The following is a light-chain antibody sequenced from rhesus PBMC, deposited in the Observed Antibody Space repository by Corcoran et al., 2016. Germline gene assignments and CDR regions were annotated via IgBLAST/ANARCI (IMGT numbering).Light chain of an antibody. J-gene: IGKJ1*01. V-gene: IGKV1-25*01. CDR3: QHYYSTPPWT. CDR2: EAS. CDR1: QGITND. Sequence: DIQMTQSPSSLSASVGDRVTITCRASQGITNDLAWYQQTPGETPKLLIYEASSLQSGIPSRFSGSGSGTDFTLTISSLQSEDFGTYYCQHYYSTPPWTFGQGTKVEIK.